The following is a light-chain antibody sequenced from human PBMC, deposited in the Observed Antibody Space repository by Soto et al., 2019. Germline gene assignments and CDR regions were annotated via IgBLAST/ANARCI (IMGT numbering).Light chain of an antibody. CDR3: QQYQNLWT. CDR1: QSVGTF. J-gene: IGKJ1*01. Sequence: EIVLTHSQATLSLSPCERATLSFSASQSVGTFFAWYQQKPGQAPRLLIYDASNRATGIPARFSGSGSGTDFTLTISSLEPEDFAIYYCQQYQNLWTFGQGTKVDI. CDR2: DAS. V-gene: IGKV3-11*01.